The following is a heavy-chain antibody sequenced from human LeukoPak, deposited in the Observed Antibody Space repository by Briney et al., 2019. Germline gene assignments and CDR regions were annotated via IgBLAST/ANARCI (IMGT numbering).Heavy chain of an antibody. V-gene: IGHV3-7*01. D-gene: IGHD3-9*01. J-gene: IGHJ4*02. CDR1: GFTFSSYW. Sequence: GGSLRLSCAASGFTFSSYWMSWVRQAPGKGLEWVAKIKQDGSEKYYVDSVKGRLTISRDNAKNSLYLQMNSLRAEDTAVYYCRVLLFFDWLNFVYWSQGSLVTVSS. CDR3: RVLLFFDWLNFVY. CDR2: IKQDGSEK.